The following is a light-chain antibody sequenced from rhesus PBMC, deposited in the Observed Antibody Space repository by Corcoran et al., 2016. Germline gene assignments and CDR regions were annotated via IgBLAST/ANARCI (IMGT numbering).Light chain of an antibody. Sequence: EIVMTQSPATLSVSPGERATLSCRASQSVSSYLAWYQQKPGQAPRRLIYDATNRATGTPDRFSGSGSGADFTLSIRGLEPADVGVYYCLQESSWPLTFGGGTNVEIK. CDR1: QSVSSY. J-gene: IGKJ4*01. V-gene: IGKV3-35*01. CDR2: DAT. CDR3: LQESSWPLT.